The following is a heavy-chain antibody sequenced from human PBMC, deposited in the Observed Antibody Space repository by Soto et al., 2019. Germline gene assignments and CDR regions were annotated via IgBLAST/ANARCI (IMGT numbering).Heavy chain of an antibody. D-gene: IGHD4-17*01. V-gene: IGHV3-23*01. CDR1: GFTFSAYA. Sequence: EVQLLESGGGLVQPGGSLRLSCAASGFTFSAYAMSWVRQAPGKGPEYVSSLIDNGGSTYYADSVRGRFTISRDNPKNKLYLQMNSLRVEDTAVYYCARTTVTKSRDYWGQGTLVTVSS. CDR3: ARTTVTKSRDY. CDR2: LIDNGGST. J-gene: IGHJ4*02.